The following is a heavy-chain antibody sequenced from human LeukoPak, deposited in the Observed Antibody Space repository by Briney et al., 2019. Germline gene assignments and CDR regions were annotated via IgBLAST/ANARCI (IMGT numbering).Heavy chain of an antibody. V-gene: IGHV3-23*01. J-gene: IGHJ4*02. Sequence: PGGSLRLSCAASGFTFSSYAMSWVRQAPGEGLEWVSAISGSGGSTYYADSVKGRFTISRDNSKNTLYLQMNSLRAEDTAVYYCAKDPVDRYYYGSGSYPVDYWGQGTLVTVSS. D-gene: IGHD3-10*01. CDR3: AKDPVDRYYYGSGSYPVDY. CDR1: GFTFSSYA. CDR2: ISGSGGST.